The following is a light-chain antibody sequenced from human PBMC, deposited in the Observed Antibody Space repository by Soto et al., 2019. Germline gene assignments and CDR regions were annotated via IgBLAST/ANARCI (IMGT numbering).Light chain of an antibody. V-gene: IGKV3D-15*01. J-gene: IGKJ4*01. CDR3: QQYNNWGLS. Sequence: IVLTQSPATLSVSPGERVTLSCRARENIGTHLAWYQQRHGQPPRLLIYGSSTRATGISATFSDSGSRTEFTLTISSLQSEDSAVYYCQQYNNWGLSFGGGTSVEIK. CDR2: GSS. CDR1: ENIGTH.